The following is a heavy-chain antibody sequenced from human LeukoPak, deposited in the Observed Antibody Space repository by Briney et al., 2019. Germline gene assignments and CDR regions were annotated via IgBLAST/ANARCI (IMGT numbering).Heavy chain of an antibody. Sequence: SETLSLTCTVSGGSISSYYWSWIRQPPGKGLEWIGSIYYSGSTNYNPSLKSRVTISVDTSKNQFSLKLSSVTAADTAVYYCARFSEYSHSSVHYLDYWGQGTLVSVSS. J-gene: IGHJ4*02. CDR2: IYYSGST. CDR3: ARFSEYSHSSVHYLDY. V-gene: IGHV4-59*01. D-gene: IGHD3-22*01. CDR1: GGSISSYY.